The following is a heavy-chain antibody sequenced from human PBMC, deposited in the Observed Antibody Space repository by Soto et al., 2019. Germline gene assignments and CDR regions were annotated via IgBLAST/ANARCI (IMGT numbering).Heavy chain of an antibody. CDR1: GFTFNSHW. J-gene: IGHJ4*02. V-gene: IGHV3-74*01. Sequence: EVQLVESGGGLVQPGGSLRLSCAASGFTFNSHWLHWVRQAPGKGLVWVSRINSDGSSTNYADSVKGQFTISRDNAKNTVYLQVNSLRAEDTAVYYCARGGSGTYLLDYWGQGTLVTVSS. CDR3: ARGGSGTYLLDY. D-gene: IGHD3-10*01. CDR2: INSDGSST.